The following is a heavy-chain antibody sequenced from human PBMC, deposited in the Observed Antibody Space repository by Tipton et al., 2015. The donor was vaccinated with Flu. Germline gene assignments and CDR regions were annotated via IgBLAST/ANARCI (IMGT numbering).Heavy chain of an antibody. CDR3: VRHYLALCGGDSYSGLDY. D-gene: IGHD2-21*02. CDR2: IYPGDSDT. CDR1: GYSFTSYW. J-gene: IGHJ4*02. V-gene: IGHV5-51*01. Sequence: QLVQSGAEVKKPGESLKISCKGSGYSFTSYWIGWVRQMPGKGLEWMGIIYPGDSDTRYSPSFQGQVTISADKSISTAYLQWSSLKASDTAMYYCVRHYLALCGGDSYSGLDYWGQGTLVTVSS.